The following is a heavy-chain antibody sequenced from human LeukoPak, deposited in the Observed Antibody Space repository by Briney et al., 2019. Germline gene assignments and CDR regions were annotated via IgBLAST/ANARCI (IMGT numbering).Heavy chain of an antibody. V-gene: IGHV1-8*01. Sequence: ASVKVSCQTSGYNFKTHAVSWVRQVPGQGLEWMGWMNPNSGNTGYAQKFQGRVTMTRNTSISTAYMELSSLRSEDTAVYYCARTYNMRRDGYNSGYWGQGTLVTVSS. J-gene: IGHJ4*02. D-gene: IGHD5-12*01. CDR3: ARTYNMRRDGYNSGY. CDR1: GYNFKTHA. CDR2: MNPNSGNT.